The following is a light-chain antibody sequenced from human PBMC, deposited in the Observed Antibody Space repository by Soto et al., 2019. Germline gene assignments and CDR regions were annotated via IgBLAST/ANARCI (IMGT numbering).Light chain of an antibody. V-gene: IGLV2-14*01. CDR1: SSDVGGYDY. Sequence: QSVLTQPASVSGSPGQSITISCTGTSSDVGGYDYVSWYQLHPGKAPKLRVFEVSNRPSGVCYRFCGSKSGNTASLTISGLQAEGEADYFCSSYSISTAYLFGTGTKVTVL. CDR3: SSYSISTAYL. CDR2: EVS. J-gene: IGLJ1*01.